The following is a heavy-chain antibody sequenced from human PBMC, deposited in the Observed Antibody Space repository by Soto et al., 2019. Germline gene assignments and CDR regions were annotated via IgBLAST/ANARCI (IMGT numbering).Heavy chain of an antibody. CDR2: INPSVATR. J-gene: IGHJ6*02. V-gene: IGHV1-46*01. D-gene: IGHD3-10*01. Sequence: QVQLVQSGAEVKKPGASVKLSCSASGYTFTNDYIHWVRQAPGQGLEWMGIINPSVATRSYAQKFQGRITMTRDTSTGTVYMEMISLRSDDTAVYYCARDPAGNRLGANSSDYGMAVWGPGTTVHVSS. CDR1: GYTFTNDY. CDR3: ARDPAGNRLGANSSDYGMAV.